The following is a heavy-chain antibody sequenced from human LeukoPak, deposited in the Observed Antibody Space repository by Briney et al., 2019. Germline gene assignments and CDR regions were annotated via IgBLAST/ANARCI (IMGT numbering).Heavy chain of an antibody. CDR1: GGSISGYY. J-gene: IGHJ4*02. V-gene: IGHV4-59*01. Sequence: SETLSLTCTVSGGSISGYYWSWIRQPPGKGLEWIGYIDYSGSTNYTPSLKSRVTISVDTSNNQFSLKLSSVTAADTAVYYCARGDIIGTLGHFDYWGQGTLVTVSS. D-gene: IGHD1-7*01. CDR2: IDYSGST. CDR3: ARGDIIGTLGHFDY.